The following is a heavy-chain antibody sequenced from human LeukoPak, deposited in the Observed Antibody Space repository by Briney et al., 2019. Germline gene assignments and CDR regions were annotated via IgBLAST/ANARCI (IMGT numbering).Heavy chain of an antibody. J-gene: IGHJ4*02. CDR1: GYSISSGYY. CDR3: ARVAGSYSVY. CDR2: IYHSGST. Sequence: SETLSLTCTVSGYSISSGYYWGWIRQPPGKGLEWIGSIYHSGSTYYNPSLKSRVTISVDTSKNQFSLKLSSVTAADTAVYYCARVAGSYSVYWGQGTLVTVSS. D-gene: IGHD1-26*01. V-gene: IGHV4-38-2*02.